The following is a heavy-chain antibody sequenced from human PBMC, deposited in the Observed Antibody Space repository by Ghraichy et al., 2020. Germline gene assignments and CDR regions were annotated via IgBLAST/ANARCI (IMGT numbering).Heavy chain of an antibody. CDR3: ARDRAQWELTFDY. Sequence: ASVKVSCKASGYTFTNYGISWVRQAPGQGLEWMGWSSPYNGNRVYAQKVQGRVTMTTDRSTSTAYMELRSLRSDDTAVYYCARDRAQWELTFDYWGQGTLVTVSS. CDR2: SSPYNGNR. D-gene: IGHD1-26*01. CDR1: GYTFTNYG. V-gene: IGHV1-18*01. J-gene: IGHJ4*02.